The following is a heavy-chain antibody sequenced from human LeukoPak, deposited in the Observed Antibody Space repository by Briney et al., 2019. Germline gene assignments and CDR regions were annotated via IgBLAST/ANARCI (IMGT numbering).Heavy chain of an antibody. CDR2: IYSGGSI. J-gene: IGHJ4*02. CDR3: ATAYYYDSFDY. V-gene: IGHV3-66*01. Sequence: GGSLRLSCAASGFTVSSNYMSWVRQAPGKGLEWVSVIYSGGSIYYADSVKGRFTISRDNSKNTLYFQMNSLRAEDTAVYYCATAYYYDSFDYWGQGTLVTVSS. CDR1: GFTVSSNY. D-gene: IGHD3-22*01.